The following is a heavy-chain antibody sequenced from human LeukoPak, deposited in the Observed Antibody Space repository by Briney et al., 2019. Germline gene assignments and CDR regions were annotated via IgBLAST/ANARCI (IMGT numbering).Heavy chain of an antibody. J-gene: IGHJ3*02. CDR2: ISGANGNT. V-gene: IGHV1-18*01. Sequence: ASVKVSCKASGYTFTSYGISWVRQAPGQGLEWMGWISGANGNTNYAQKIQDRVTMTTDTSTSAAYMELRSLRSDDTAAYYCARESGYDGRNAFDIWGQGTMVTVSP. D-gene: IGHD5-12*01. CDR3: ARESGYDGRNAFDI. CDR1: GYTFTSYG.